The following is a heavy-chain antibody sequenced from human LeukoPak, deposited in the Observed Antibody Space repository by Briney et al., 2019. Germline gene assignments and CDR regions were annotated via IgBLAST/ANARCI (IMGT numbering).Heavy chain of an antibody. J-gene: IGHJ4*02. Sequence: PGRSLRLSCAASGFTFDDYAMHWVRQAPGKGLEWVSGISWNSGSIGYADSVKGRFTISRDSAKNSLYLQMNSLRAEDTALYYCAKDISSWYNGYFDYWGQGTLVTVSS. D-gene: IGHD6-13*01. V-gene: IGHV3-9*01. CDR1: GFTFDDYA. CDR3: AKDISSWYNGYFDY. CDR2: ISWNSGSI.